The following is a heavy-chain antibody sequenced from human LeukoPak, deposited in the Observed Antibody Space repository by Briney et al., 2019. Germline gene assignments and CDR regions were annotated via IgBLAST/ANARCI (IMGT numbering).Heavy chain of an antibody. V-gene: IGHV4-59*08. CDR2: ISYNSIT. CDR3: ARHGGAFGDYYFDC. Sequence: TSETLSLTCTVSGGSISRYYWSWIRQPPGTRLEWIGYISYNSITNYNPSLRRRVTISVDTSKNQFSLKLSSLTAGDAVVFYCARHGGAFGDYYFDCWGDGTLVTVSS. J-gene: IGHJ4*01. CDR1: GGSISRYY. D-gene: IGHD4-17*01.